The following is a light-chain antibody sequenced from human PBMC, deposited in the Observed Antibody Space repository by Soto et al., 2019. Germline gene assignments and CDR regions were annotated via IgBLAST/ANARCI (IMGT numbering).Light chain of an antibody. CDR1: QSVSSSY. Sequence: EIVLTQSPGTLSLSPGERATLSCRASQSVSSSYLAWYQQKPGQAPRLLIYGASSSATGIPDRFSGSGSGTDFTLTINSLEPEDFAVYYCQQRSNWPSITFGQGTRLEIK. V-gene: IGKV3D-20*02. CDR2: GAS. J-gene: IGKJ5*01. CDR3: QQRSNWPSIT.